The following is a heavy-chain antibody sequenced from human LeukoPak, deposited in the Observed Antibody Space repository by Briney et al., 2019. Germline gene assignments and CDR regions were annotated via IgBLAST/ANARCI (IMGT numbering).Heavy chain of an antibody. D-gene: IGHD1-26*01. J-gene: IGHJ4*02. CDR3: ARDGRQEWELPYYFDY. CDR2: INPNSGGT. CDR1: GYTFTGYY. Sequence: GASVKVSCKASGYTFTGYYMHWVRQAPGQGLEWMGWINPNSGGTNYAQKFQGRVTMTRDTSISTAYTELSRLRSDDTAVYYCARDGRQEWELPYYFDYWGQGTLVTVSS. V-gene: IGHV1-2*02.